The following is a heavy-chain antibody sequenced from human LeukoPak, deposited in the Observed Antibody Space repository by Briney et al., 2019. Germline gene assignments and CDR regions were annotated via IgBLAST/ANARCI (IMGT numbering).Heavy chain of an antibody. CDR1: GYIMGSSW. V-gene: IGHV3-7*01. J-gene: IGHJ4*02. CDR2: MNEDGSGT. D-gene: IGHD7-27*01. CDR3: ARDPAWGAIDY. Sequence: GGSLRLSCAVSGYIMGSSWMSWVRQTPGKGLEWVADMNEDGSGTYYVDSVKGRFTVSRDNAQNSVYLQMNSLRVEDTGVYYCARDPAWGAIDYWGQGTLVTVSS.